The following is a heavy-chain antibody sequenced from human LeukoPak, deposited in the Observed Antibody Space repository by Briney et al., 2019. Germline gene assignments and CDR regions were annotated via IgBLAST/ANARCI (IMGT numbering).Heavy chain of an antibody. CDR1: GFTFSSYA. J-gene: IGHJ3*02. Sequence: GGSLRLSCAASGFTFSSYAMSWVRQAPGKGLEWVSAISGSGGSTYYADSVKGRFTISRDNSKNMLYLQMNSLRAEDTAVYYCAKAYGVRFLEWLLYDAFDIWGQGTMVTVSS. D-gene: IGHD3-3*01. V-gene: IGHV3-23*01. CDR3: AKAYGVRFLEWLLYDAFDI. CDR2: ISGSGGST.